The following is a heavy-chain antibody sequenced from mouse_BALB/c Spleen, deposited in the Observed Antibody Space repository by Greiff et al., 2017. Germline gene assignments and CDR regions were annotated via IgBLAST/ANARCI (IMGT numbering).Heavy chain of an antibody. CDR2: IYPGGGYT. J-gene: IGHJ2*01. D-gene: IGHD2-4*01. V-gene: IGHV1-63*02. Sequence: QVQLKQSGAELVRPGTSVKISCKASGYTFTNYWLGWVKQRPGHGLEWIGDIYPGGGYTNYNEKFKGKATLTADTSSSTAYMQLSSLTSEDSAVYFCARGGITYYFDYWGQGTTLTVSS. CDR1: GYTFTNYW. CDR3: ARGGITYYFDY.